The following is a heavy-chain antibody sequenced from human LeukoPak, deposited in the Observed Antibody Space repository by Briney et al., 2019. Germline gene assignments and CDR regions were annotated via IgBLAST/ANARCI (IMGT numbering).Heavy chain of an antibody. CDR3: ARSGSSTQADYPWNAMDV. D-gene: IGHD1-26*01. CDR1: GFTLSDHY. V-gene: IGHV3-72*01. J-gene: IGHJ6*02. Sequence: PGGSLRLSCAASGFTLSDHYMDWVRQSPEKGLEWVGRTRNKANSYSTEYAASVKGRITISRDESKSALYLQMNSLKAEDTAVYYCARSGSSTQADYPWNAMDVWGQGTTVTVSS. CDR2: TRNKANSYST.